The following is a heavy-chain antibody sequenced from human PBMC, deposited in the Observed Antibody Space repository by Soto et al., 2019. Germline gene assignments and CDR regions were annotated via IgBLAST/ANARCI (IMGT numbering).Heavy chain of an antibody. Sequence: ASVKVSCKAAGYAFSTDGISWVRQAPGQGLEWMGWISAYNGNTSYAQKLQGRVTMTTDTSTSTAYMELRSLRSDDTAVYYCARVFFRLFAFDIWGQGTMVPV. CDR3: ARVFFRLFAFDI. CDR2: ISAYNGNT. D-gene: IGHD3-22*01. V-gene: IGHV1-18*01. J-gene: IGHJ3*02. CDR1: GYAFSTDG.